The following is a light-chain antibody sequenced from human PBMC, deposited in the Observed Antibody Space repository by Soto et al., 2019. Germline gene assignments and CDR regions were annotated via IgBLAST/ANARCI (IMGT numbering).Light chain of an antibody. CDR2: DAT. CDR1: QSITRW. J-gene: IGKJ1*01. CDR3: QQYGTYLWT. V-gene: IGKV1-5*01. Sequence: DIQMTQSPSTLSASVGDRVTITCRADQSITRWLAWFQQKPGKAPSLLIYDATNLQPGVPSRFSGSGSGTEFTLTISSLQPDDFATYYCQQYGTYLWTFGQGTRVEIK.